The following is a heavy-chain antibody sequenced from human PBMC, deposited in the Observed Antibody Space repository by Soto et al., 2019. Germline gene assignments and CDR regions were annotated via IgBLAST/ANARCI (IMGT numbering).Heavy chain of an antibody. CDR1: GFTFSGSA. CDR2: IRSKANSYAT. Sequence: EVQLVESGGGLVQPGGSLKLSCAASGFTFSGSAMHWVRQASGKGLEGVGRIRSKANSYATAYAASVKGRFTISRDDSKNTAYLQMNSLKTEDTAVYYCTRHGGVSGQLVLYYWGQGTLVTVSS. V-gene: IGHV3-73*02. CDR3: TRHGGVSGQLVLYY. D-gene: IGHD6-13*01. J-gene: IGHJ4*02.